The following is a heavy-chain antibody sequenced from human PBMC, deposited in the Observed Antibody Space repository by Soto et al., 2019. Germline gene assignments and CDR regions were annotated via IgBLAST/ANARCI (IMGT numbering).Heavy chain of an antibody. D-gene: IGHD6-19*01. CDR2: VNHSGST. CDR1: GRSFSNPYYY. CDR3: ASLDSTGWYLED. V-gene: IGHV4-34*01. J-gene: IGHJ4*02. Sequence: QVQLQQWGAGLLKPSETLSLTCAVYGRSFSNPYYYWSWIRQPPGKGLEWIGEVNHSGSTNYTTTLKSRVTISLDTSKTHFSLRLTSVTAADTAVYYCASLDSTGWYLEDWGQGTLVTVSS.